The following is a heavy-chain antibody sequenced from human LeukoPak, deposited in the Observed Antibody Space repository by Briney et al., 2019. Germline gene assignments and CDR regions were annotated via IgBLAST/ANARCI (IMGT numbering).Heavy chain of an antibody. V-gene: IGHV3-23*01. CDR3: AKVESRITMIHYFDY. CDR2: ISGSGGST. D-gene: IGHD3-22*01. CDR1: GFTFSSYA. Sequence: GGSLRLSCAASGFTFSSYAMSWVRQAPGKGLEWVSAISGSGGSTYYADSVKGRFTISRDNSKNTLYLQMNSLRAEDTAVYYCAKVESRITMIHYFDYWGQGTLVTVSS. J-gene: IGHJ4*02.